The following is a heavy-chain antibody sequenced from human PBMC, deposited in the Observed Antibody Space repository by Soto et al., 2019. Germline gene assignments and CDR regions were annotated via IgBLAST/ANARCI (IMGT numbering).Heavy chain of an antibody. V-gene: IGHV3-66*01. CDR2: IYSGGST. J-gene: IGHJ4*02. CDR3: ARDFSNWNYLGY. D-gene: IGHD1-1*01. CDR1: GFTVSSNH. Sequence: GGSLRLSCAASGFTVSSNHMSWVRQAPGKGLEWVSVIYSGGSTYYADSVKGRFTISRDNSKNTLYLKMNSLRAEDTAVYYCARDFSNWNYLGYWGQGTLVTVSS.